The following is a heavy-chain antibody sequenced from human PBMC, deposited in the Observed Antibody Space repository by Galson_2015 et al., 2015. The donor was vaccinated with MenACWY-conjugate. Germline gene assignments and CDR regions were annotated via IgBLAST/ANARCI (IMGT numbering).Heavy chain of an antibody. CDR1: GFTFSGSA. D-gene: IGHD3-22*01. J-gene: IGHJ4*02. CDR3: TSTGGISDYYDSSGYYFV. CDR2: VRSKANSYAT. Sequence: SLRLSCAASGFTFSGSAMHWVRQASGKGLEWVGRVRSKANSYATAYAASVKGRFTISRDDSKNTAYLQMNSLKTEDTAVYYCTSTGGISDYYDSSGYYFVWGQGTLVTVSS. V-gene: IGHV3-73*01.